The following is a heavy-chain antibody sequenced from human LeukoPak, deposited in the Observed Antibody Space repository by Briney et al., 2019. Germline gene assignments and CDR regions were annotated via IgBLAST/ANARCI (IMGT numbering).Heavy chain of an antibody. CDR2: IGGSGDDT. J-gene: IGHJ5*02. CDR1: GFTFSRYA. CDR3: AKDDYGDYVRWFDP. Sequence: GGSLRLSCAASGFTFSRYAMSWVRQAPGKGLEWVSSIGGSGDDTYDADSVKGRFTISRDNSKNTLYLQMNSLGAEDTAVYYCAKDDYGDYVRWFDPWGQGILVIVSS. D-gene: IGHD4-17*01. V-gene: IGHV3-23*01.